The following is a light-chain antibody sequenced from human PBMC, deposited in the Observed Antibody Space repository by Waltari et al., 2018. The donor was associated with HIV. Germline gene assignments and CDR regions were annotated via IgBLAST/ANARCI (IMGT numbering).Light chain of an antibody. J-gene: IGLJ2*01. CDR3: SSFAGSNNLMV. CDR2: QVN. Sequence: QSALTQPPSASGSPGQSVTISCPGTSSDVGGYNYVSWYQQHPGKAPKLMSYQVNKRPSGVPARFSGTKSGNRASLTVSGLQAEDEADYYCSSFAGSNNLMVFGGGTKLTVL. V-gene: IGLV2-8*01. CDR1: SSDVGGYNY.